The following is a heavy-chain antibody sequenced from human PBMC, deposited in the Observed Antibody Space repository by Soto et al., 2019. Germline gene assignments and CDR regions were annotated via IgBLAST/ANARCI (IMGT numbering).Heavy chain of an antibody. J-gene: IGHJ5*02. CDR3: AREALGYDSSGYYFVDP. Sequence: SVKGSCKASGGTFSSYTISWVRQAPGQGLEWMGRIIPILGIANYAQKFQGRVTITADKSTSTAYMELSSLRSEDTAVYYCAREALGYDSSGYYFVDPWGQGTLVTVSS. D-gene: IGHD3-22*01. CDR2: IIPILGIA. V-gene: IGHV1-69*04. CDR1: GGTFSSYT.